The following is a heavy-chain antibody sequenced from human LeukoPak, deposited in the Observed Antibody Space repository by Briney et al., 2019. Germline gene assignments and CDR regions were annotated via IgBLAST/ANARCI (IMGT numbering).Heavy chain of an antibody. V-gene: IGHV3-7*04. CDR2: IKQDGSEK. CDR3: ARGKYYDYVWGSSTWYFDL. Sequence: GGSLRLSCAASGLIVSTNYMSWVRQAPGKGLEWVANIKQDGSEKYYVDSVKGRFTISRDNAKNSLYLQMNSLRAEDTAVYYCARGKYYDYVWGSSTWYFDLWGRGTLVTVSS. CDR1: GLIVSTNY. J-gene: IGHJ2*01. D-gene: IGHD3-16*01.